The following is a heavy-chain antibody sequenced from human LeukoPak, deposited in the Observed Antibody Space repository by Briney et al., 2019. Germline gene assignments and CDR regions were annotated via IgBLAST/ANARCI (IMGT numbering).Heavy chain of an antibody. V-gene: IGHV3-21*01. Sequence: GGSLRLSCAASGFTFSSYSMNWVRQAPGKGLEWVSSISSSSSYIYYADSVKGRFTISRDNAKNSLYLQMHSLRAEDTAVYYCARDYYDILTGLQYYFDYWGQGTLVTVSS. CDR3: ARDYYDILTGLQYYFDY. CDR2: ISSSSSYI. D-gene: IGHD3-9*01. CDR1: GFTFSSYS. J-gene: IGHJ4*02.